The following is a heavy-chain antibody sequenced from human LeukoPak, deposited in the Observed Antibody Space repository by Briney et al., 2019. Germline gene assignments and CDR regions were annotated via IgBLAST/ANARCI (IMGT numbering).Heavy chain of an antibody. CDR3: ARVSELLAFDY. J-gene: IGHJ4*02. D-gene: IGHD6-19*01. CDR1: GGSISSYY. Sequence: SETLSLTCTVSGGSISSYYWSWIRQPPGKGLEWIGYIYYSGSTNYRPSLKSRVTISVDTSKNQFSLKLSSVTAADTAVYYCARVSELLAFDYWGQGTLVTVSS. CDR2: IYYSGST. V-gene: IGHV4-59*01.